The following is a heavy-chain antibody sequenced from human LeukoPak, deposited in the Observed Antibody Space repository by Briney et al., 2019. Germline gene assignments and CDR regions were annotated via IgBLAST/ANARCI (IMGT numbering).Heavy chain of an antibody. CDR3: AKLGMVRGIIAYYFDY. CDR1: GFTFSSYA. V-gene: IGHV3-23*01. J-gene: IGHJ4*02. CDR2: ISASGGST. Sequence: GGSLRLSCAASGFTFSSYAMSWVRQAPGKGLEWDSIISASGGSTYYADSVKGRFTISRDNSKNTLYLQMNSLRAEDTAIYYCAKLGMVRGIIAYYFDYWGQGTLVTVSS. D-gene: IGHD3-10*01.